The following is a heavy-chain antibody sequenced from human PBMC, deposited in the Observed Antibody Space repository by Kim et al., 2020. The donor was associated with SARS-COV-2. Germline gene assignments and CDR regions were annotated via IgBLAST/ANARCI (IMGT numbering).Heavy chain of an antibody. CDR1: GYIFSGYW. CDR3: AKAMCSGGDCSHWGYFDL. D-gene: IGHD2-21*02. Sequence: ASVKVSCKASGYIFSGYWIHWLRQAPGQGLQWMGRINPDFGGTNYAQKFQGRVTMARDTSINTPYMELSRLTSDDTAIYYCAKAMCSGGDCSHWGYFDLWGRGTLVTVSS. V-gene: IGHV1-2*06. CDR2: INPDFGGT. J-gene: IGHJ2*01.